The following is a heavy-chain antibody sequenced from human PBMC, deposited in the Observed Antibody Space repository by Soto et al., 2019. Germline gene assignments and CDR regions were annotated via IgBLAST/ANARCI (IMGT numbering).Heavy chain of an antibody. Sequence: PGIGLEWIGSIYCSGSTDYYPSLNSRLSLSVDTSKNQFSLSLFSVTAAYTAVYYCFFFFQAGGGIRGSVPVSAFLLNRSSDL. D-gene: IGHD2-15*01. V-gene: IGHV4-39*01. J-gene: IGHJ2*01. CDR2: IYCSGST. CDR3: FFFFQAGGGIRGSVPVSAFLLNRSSDL.